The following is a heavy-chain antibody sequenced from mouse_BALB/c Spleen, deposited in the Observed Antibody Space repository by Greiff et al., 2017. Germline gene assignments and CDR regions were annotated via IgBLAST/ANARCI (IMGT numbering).Heavy chain of an antibody. J-gene: IGHJ2*01. Sequence: DVMLVESGGGLVQPGGSLKLSCAASGFTFSSYGMSWVRQTPDKRLELVATINSNGGSTYYPDSVKGRFTISRDNAKNTLYLQMSSLKSEDTAMYYCAREHYGYLFDYWGQGTTLTVSS. D-gene: IGHD1-2*01. CDR1: GFTFSSYG. CDR2: INSNGGST. V-gene: IGHV5-6-3*01. CDR3: AREHYGYLFDY.